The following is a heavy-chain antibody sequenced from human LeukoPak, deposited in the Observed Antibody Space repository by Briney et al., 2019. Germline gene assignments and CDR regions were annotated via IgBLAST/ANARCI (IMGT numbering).Heavy chain of an antibody. J-gene: IGHJ6*02. Sequence: GGSLKISGKGSGYSFTSYWIGWVRPVPGKGLEWMGIIYTGDSDTRYSPSFQGQVTISADKSISTAYLQWSSRKASDTAMYYCARRNYESGGMDVWGQGTTVTVSS. CDR1: GYSFTSYW. D-gene: IGHD3-3*01. CDR3: ARRNYESGGMDV. V-gene: IGHV5-51*01. CDR2: IYTGDSDT.